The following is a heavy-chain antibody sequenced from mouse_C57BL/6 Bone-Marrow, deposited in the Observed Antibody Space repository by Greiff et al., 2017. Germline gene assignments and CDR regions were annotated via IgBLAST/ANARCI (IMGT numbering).Heavy chain of an antibody. CDR2: SRNKANDYTT. Sequence: EVMLVESGGGLVQSGRSLRLSCATSGFTFSDFYMEWVRQAPGKGLEWIAASRNKANDYTTEYSASVKGRFIVSRDTSQSILYLQMNALRAEDAAIYYCARDAARSYAMDYWGQGTSVTVSS. J-gene: IGHJ4*01. CDR1: GFTFSDFY. V-gene: IGHV7-1*01. CDR3: ARDAARSYAMDY. D-gene: IGHD1-1*01.